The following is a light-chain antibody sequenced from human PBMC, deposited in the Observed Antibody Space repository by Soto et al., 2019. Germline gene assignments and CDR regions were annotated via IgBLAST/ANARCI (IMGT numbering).Light chain of an antibody. J-gene: IGKJ4*01. V-gene: IGKV3-15*01. Sequence: EIVMTQSPATLSVSPGERATLSCRASQSVTSNLAWYQQKRGQAPRLLIYEASSRATGIPARFSASGSGTEFTLTISSLQSEDFAVYYCEQYNNWPLTFGGGTNVEIK. CDR3: EQYNNWPLT. CDR1: QSVTSN. CDR2: EAS.